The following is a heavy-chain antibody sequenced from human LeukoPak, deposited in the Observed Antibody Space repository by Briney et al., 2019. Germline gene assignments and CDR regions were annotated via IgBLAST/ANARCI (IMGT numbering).Heavy chain of an antibody. CDR3: AKGPHYDSSGYYEV. CDR1: GFLFDDYA. J-gene: IGHJ4*02. V-gene: IGHV3-9*01. D-gene: IGHD3-22*01. CDR2: INWNSGNI. Sequence: PGRSLRLSCAASGFLFDDYAMHWVRQAPGKGLEWVSGINWNSGNIGYADSVKGRFTISRDNAKNSLYLQMNSLRAEDTALYYCAKGPHYDSSGYYEVWGQGTLVTVSS.